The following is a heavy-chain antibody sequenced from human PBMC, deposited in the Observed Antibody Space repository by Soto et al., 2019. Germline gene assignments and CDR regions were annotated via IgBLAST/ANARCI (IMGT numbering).Heavy chain of an antibody. V-gene: IGHV1-18*04. CDR1: GYTFYSYG. CDR2: ISAYNDKI. J-gene: IGHJ4*02. Sequence: GASVKVSCKASGYTFYSYGISWVRQAPGQGLEWVGWISAYNDKINYAQNFQGRVTVTADTSTTTAYMELRSLRSDDTAVYYCARVHSSDWYVIDYWGQGTLVTVSS. CDR3: ARVHSSDWYVIDY. D-gene: IGHD6-19*01.